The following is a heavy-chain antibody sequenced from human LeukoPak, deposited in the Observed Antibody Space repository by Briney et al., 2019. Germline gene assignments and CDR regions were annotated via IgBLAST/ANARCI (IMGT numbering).Heavy chain of an antibody. V-gene: IGHV3-49*04. CDR2: IRSKVYGGTA. D-gene: IGHD5-12*01. Sequence: GGSLRLSCAASGFTFSSYEMNWVRQAPGKGLEWVGFIRSKVYGGTAEYAASVKGRFTISRDDSKSIAYLQMNSLKTEDTAVYYCTKVLYGGYFYFDYWGQGTLVTVSS. J-gene: IGHJ4*02. CDR1: GFTFSSYE. CDR3: TKVLYGGYFYFDY.